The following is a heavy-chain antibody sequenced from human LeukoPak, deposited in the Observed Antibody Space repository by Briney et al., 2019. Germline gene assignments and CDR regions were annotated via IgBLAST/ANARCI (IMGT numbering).Heavy chain of an antibody. Sequence: SETLSLTCTVSGGSISSSSYYWGWIHQPPGKGLEWIGSIYYSGSTYYNPSLKSRVTISVDTSKNQLSLKLSSVTAADTAVYYCARHVTAAGSGWFDPWGQGTLVTVSS. V-gene: IGHV4-39*01. CDR2: IYYSGST. CDR1: GGSISSSSYY. J-gene: IGHJ5*02. CDR3: ARHVTAAGSGWFDP. D-gene: IGHD6-13*01.